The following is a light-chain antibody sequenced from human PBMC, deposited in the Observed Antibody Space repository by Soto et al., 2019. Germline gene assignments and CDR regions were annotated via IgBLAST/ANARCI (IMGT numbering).Light chain of an antibody. CDR1: QSVSSY. CDR3: QQYGSSPLT. Sequence: EIVLTQSPATLSFSPGERSTLSCRASQSVSSYLAWYQQKPGQAPRLLIYGASGRATGIPDRFSGSGSGTDFTLTISRLEPEDFAVYYCQQYGSSPLTFGQGTKVDIK. V-gene: IGKV3-20*01. J-gene: IGKJ1*01. CDR2: GAS.